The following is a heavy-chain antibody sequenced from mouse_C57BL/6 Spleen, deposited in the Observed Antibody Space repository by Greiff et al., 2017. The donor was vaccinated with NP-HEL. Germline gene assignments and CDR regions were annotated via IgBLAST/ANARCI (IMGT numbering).Heavy chain of an antibody. J-gene: IGHJ3*01. V-gene: IGHV2-4*01. Sequence: VQLQQSGPGLVQPSQSLSITCTVSGFSLTSYGVHWVRQPPGKGLEWLGGIWSGGSTDYNAAFISRLSISKDNSKSQVFFKMNSLQADDTAIYYCAMYYDYDEGFAYWGQGTLVTVSA. CDR2: IWSGGST. CDR1: GFSLTSYG. D-gene: IGHD2-4*01. CDR3: AMYYDYDEGFAY.